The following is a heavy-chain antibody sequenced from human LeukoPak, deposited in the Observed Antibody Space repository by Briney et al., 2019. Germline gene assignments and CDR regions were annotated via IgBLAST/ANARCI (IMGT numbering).Heavy chain of an antibody. CDR1: GYTFTNYG. V-gene: IGHV1-18*01. CDR3: ARDYRITMIVVATFTGYYGMDV. Sequence: ASVKVSCKTSGYTFTNYGINWVRQAPGQGLEWMGWISAYNGNTNYAQKLQGRVTMTTDTSTSTAYMELRSLRSDDTAVYYCARDYRITMIVVATFTGYYGMDVWGQGTTVTVSS. J-gene: IGHJ6*02. CDR2: ISAYNGNT. D-gene: IGHD3-22*01.